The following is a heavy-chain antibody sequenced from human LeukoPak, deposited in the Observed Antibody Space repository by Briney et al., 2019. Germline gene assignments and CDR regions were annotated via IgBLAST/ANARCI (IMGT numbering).Heavy chain of an antibody. V-gene: IGHV1-24*01. CDR2: FDPEDGET. J-gene: IGHJ4*02. D-gene: IGHD3-22*01. Sequence: ASVKVSCKVSGYTLTELSMHWVRQAPGKGLEWMGGFDPEDGETIYAQKFQGRVTMTEDTSTDTAYMELSSLRSEDTAVYYCATPSTSSMIVVGFDYWGQGTLVTVSS. CDR1: GYTLTELS. CDR3: ATPSTSSMIVVGFDY.